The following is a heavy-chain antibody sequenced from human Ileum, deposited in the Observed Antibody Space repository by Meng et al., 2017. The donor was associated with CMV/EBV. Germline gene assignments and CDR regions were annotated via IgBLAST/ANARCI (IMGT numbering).Heavy chain of an antibody. CDR1: GGPISSGIYS. J-gene: IGHJ5*02. CDR2: IYSSGTT. V-gene: IGHV4-39*07. D-gene: IGHD6-19*01. CDR3: ARGAGWFDP. Sequence: HVQESGPGRGKPSETLSLICSVLGGPISSGIYSWCWIRQPPGKGLEWIGSIYSSGTTFHNSSLKSRVSISVDTSKNQFSLTLNSVTAADTAVYYCARGAGWFDPWGQGTLVTVSS.